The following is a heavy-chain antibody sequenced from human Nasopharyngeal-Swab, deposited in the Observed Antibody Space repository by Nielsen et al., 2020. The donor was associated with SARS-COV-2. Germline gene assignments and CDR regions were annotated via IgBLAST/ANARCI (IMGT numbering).Heavy chain of an antibody. J-gene: IGHJ4*02. CDR3: ARDGSQADILTGASH. D-gene: IGHD3-9*01. CDR1: GFTFSDYY. V-gene: IGHV3-11*06. CDR2: ISGSGTYT. Sequence: GESLKISCAASGFTFSDYYMSWIRQAPGKGLEWISYISGSGTYTNFADSVKSRFSISRDNTKNSVHLQMNSLTAEDTAVYYCARDGSQADILTGASHWGRGAQVTVST.